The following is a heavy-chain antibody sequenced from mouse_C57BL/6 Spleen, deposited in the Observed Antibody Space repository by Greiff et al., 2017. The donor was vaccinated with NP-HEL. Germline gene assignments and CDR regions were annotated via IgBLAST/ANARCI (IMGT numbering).Heavy chain of an antibody. V-gene: IGHV1-15*01. D-gene: IGHD2-12*01. CDR2: IDPETGGT. J-gene: IGHJ2*01. CDR3: TRYDCDY. Sequence: VKLQESGAELVRPGASVTLSCKASGYTFTDYEMHWVKQTPVHGLEWIGAIDPETGGTAYNQKFKGKAILTADKSSSTAYMELRSLTSEDSAVYYCTRYDCDYWGQGTTLTVSS. CDR1: GYTFTDYE.